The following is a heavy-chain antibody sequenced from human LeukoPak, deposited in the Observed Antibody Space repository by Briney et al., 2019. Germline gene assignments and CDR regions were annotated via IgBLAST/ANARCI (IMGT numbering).Heavy chain of an antibody. J-gene: IGHJ4*02. CDR1: GYSLTRYH. D-gene: IGHD2-2*01. CDR2: INPNSGDT. Sequence: GTSVKVSCKASGYSLTRYHMHWVRQAPGQGLEWMGRINPNSGDTNYAQKFQGRVTMTRDTSISTAYMELSRLRSDDTAVYYCARDYCSSTSCLFDYWGQGTLVTVSS. V-gene: IGHV1-2*06. CDR3: ARDYCSSTSCLFDY.